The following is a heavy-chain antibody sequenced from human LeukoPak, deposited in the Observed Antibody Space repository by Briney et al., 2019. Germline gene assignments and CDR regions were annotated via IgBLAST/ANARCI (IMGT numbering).Heavy chain of an antibody. CDR3: AREGYSYGSDY. V-gene: IGHV4-59*01. CDR1: GGSISSYY. CDR2: IYYSGST. D-gene: IGHD5-18*01. J-gene: IGHJ4*02. Sequence: PSETLSLTCTVSGGSISSYYWSWIRQPPGKGLEWIGYIYYSGSTNYNPSLKSRVTISVDTSKNQFSLKLSSVTAADTAVYYCAREGYSYGSDYWVQGTLVTVSS.